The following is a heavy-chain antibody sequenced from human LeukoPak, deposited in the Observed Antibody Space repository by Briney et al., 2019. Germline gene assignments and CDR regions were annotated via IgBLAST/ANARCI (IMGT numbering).Heavy chain of an antibody. CDR2: IEYSGIT. D-gene: IGHD3-16*02. Sequence: NPGATRSFTGTSSGASISSYNWGGFRQPPGRGRGGTGIIEYSGITNYKHSLKRRVTISVDTAQNTFSLQLSSASAADTAVYFSARIVIPWYKAYSPYLHYRGQPTLLTLSS. CDR1: GASISSYN. V-gene: IGHV4-59*03. J-gene: IGHJ4*02. CDR3: ARIVIPWYKAYSPYLHY.